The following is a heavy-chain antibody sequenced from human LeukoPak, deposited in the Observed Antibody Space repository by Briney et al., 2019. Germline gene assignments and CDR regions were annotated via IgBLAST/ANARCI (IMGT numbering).Heavy chain of an antibody. V-gene: IGHV4-34*01. D-gene: IGHD3-10*01. J-gene: IGHJ4*02. CDR2: INHSGST. Sequence: SSETLSLTCAVYGGSFSGYHWSWIRQPPGKGLEWIGEINHSGSTNYNPSLKSRVTISVDTSKNQFSLKLSSVTAADTAVYYCARGLRYYGSGSYSGGLNYWGQGTLVTVSS. CDR3: ARGLRYYGSGSYSGGLNY. CDR1: GGSFSGYH.